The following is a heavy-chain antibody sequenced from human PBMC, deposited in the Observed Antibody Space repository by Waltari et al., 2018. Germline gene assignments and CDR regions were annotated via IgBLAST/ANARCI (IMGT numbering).Heavy chain of an antibody. J-gene: IGHJ5*02. D-gene: IGHD2-8*02. Sequence: QVQLVQSGAEVKKPGSSVKVSCKASGGTFSSYAISWVRQAPGQELEWMGGISPILGTANYAQKFQGRVTITADESTSTAYMELSSLRSEDTAVYYCARTTYWVGDWFDPWGQGTLVTVSS. CDR1: GGTFSSYA. CDR3: ARTTYWVGDWFDP. CDR2: ISPILGTA. V-gene: IGHV1-69*01.